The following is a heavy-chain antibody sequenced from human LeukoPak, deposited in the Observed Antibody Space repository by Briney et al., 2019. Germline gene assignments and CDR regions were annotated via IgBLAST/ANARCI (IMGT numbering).Heavy chain of an antibody. V-gene: IGHV3-49*04. CDR3: TSRVSFDY. CDR1: GFTFGDYA. Sequence: TGGSLRLSCTASGFTFGDYAMSWVRQASGKGLEWVGFIRSKAYGGTTEYAASVKGRFTISRDDSKSIAYLQMNSLKTEDTAVYYCTSRVSFDYWGQGTLVTVSS. CDR2: IRSKAYGGTT. J-gene: IGHJ4*02. D-gene: IGHD2-8*01.